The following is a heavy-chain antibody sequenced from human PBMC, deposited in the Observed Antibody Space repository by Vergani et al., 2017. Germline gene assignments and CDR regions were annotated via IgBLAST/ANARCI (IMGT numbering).Heavy chain of an antibody. CDR2: IYPGDSDT. CDR1: GYSFTSYW. CDR3: ARGIYGDYKVRYYFDY. D-gene: IGHD4-17*01. J-gene: IGHJ4*02. V-gene: IGHV5-51*01. Sequence: EVQLVQSGAEVKKPGESLKISCKGSGYSFTSYWIGWVRQMPGKGLEWMGIIYPGDSDTGYSPSFQGQVTISADKSISTAYLQWSSLKASDTAMYYCARGIYGDYKVRYYFDYWGQGTLVTVSS.